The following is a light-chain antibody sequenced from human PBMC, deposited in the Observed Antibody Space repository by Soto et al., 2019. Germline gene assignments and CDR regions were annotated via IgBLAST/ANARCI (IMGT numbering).Light chain of an antibody. CDR1: QSISRF. CDR3: QQYSTYWT. Sequence: DIQMTQSPSTLSASVGDRVTITCRASQSISRFLAWYQQKPGKVPKVLIYQASSLEGGVPSRFSGSGSGTEFTLTISSLQPDDFATYYCQQYSTYWTFGHGTKVEIK. J-gene: IGKJ1*01. CDR2: QAS. V-gene: IGKV1-5*03.